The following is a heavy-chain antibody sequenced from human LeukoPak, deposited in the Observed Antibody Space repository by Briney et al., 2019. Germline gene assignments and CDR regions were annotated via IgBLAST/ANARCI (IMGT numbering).Heavy chain of an antibody. Sequence: SVKVSCKASGGTFSSYAISWVRQAPGQGLEWMGGIIPIFGTANYAQKFQGRVTITADKSTSTAYMELSSLRSEDTAVYYYAREAGYSYGTFDYWGQGTLVTVSS. J-gene: IGHJ4*02. CDR2: IIPIFGTA. CDR3: AREAGYSYGTFDY. D-gene: IGHD5-18*01. V-gene: IGHV1-69*06. CDR1: GGTFSSYA.